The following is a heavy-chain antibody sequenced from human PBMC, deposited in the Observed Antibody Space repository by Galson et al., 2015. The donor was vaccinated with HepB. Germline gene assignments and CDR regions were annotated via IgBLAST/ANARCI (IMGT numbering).Heavy chain of an antibody. CDR2: IYNGGST. D-gene: IGHD5-18*01. CDR1: GDSITTTSYY. CDR3: ARVVGNSYGFIDS. Sequence: LSLTCTVSGDSITTTSYYWGWIRQPPGKGLERIGTIYNGGSTYYNPSLRSRVTISVDTSKNHFSLKLVSVTAADTAVYYCARVVGNSYGFIDSWGQGTLVTVSS. V-gene: IGHV4-39*02. J-gene: IGHJ4*02.